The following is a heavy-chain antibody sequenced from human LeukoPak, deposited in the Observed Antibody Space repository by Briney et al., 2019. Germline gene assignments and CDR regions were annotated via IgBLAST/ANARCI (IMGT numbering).Heavy chain of an antibody. D-gene: IGHD2-2*02. CDR2: ISAYNGNT. CDR1: GYTFTSYG. Sequence: ASVKVSCKASGYTFTSYGISWVRQAPGQGLEWMGWISAYNGNTNYAQKLQGRVTMTTDTSTSTAYMELRSLRSDDTAVYYCARVYCSSTSCYRAYYYGMDVWGQGTTVTVSS. V-gene: IGHV1-18*01. J-gene: IGHJ6*02. CDR3: ARVYCSSTSCYRAYYYGMDV.